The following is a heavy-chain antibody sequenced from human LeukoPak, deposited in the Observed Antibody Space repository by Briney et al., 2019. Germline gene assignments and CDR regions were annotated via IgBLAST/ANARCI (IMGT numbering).Heavy chain of an antibody. CDR1: GGSISSYY. CDR2: IYYSGST. Sequence: SGTLSLTCTVSGGSISSYYWSWIRQPPGKRLEWIGDIYYSGSTNYNPSLKSRVTISVDTSKNQFSLRLSSVTAADTAVYYSARLASGSYGPLTPFDYWGQGTLVTVSS. CDR3: ARLASGSYGPLTPFDY. D-gene: IGHD1-26*01. J-gene: IGHJ4*02. V-gene: IGHV4-59*08.